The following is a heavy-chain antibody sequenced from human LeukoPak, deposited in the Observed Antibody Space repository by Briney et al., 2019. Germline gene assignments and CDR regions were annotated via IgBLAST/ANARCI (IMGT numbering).Heavy chain of an antibody. CDR1: GFTFSNYG. J-gene: IGHJ4*02. D-gene: IGHD2-2*01. V-gene: IGHV3-30*03. Sequence: GGSLRLSCAASGFTFSNYGMHWVRQAPGKGLEWVAVISYDGSNKYYADSVKGRFTISRDNSKNTLYLQMNSLRAEDTAVYYCATDIVVVPAAIGWGQGTLVTVSS. CDR2: ISYDGSNK. CDR3: ATDIVVVPAAIG.